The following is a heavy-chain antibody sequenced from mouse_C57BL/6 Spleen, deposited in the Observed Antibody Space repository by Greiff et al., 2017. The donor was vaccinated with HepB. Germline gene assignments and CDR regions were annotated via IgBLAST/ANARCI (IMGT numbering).Heavy chain of an antibody. CDR1: GYTFTSYT. D-gene: IGHD4-1*01. CDR3: AREKNWDGVFDY. Sequence: VQLQQSGAELARPGASVKMSCKASGYTFTSYTMHWVKQRPGQGLEWIGYINPSSGYTKYNQKFKDKATLTADKSSSTAYMQLSSLTSEDSAVYYCAREKNWDGVFDYWGQGTTLTVSS. V-gene: IGHV1-4*01. CDR2: INPSSGYT. J-gene: IGHJ2*01.